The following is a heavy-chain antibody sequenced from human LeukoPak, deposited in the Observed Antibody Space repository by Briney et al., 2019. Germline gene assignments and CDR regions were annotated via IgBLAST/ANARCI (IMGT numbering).Heavy chain of an antibody. CDR1: GYTFTSYG. CDR3: ARTEKYYDSSDY. V-gene: IGHV1-18*01. Sequence: ASVKVSCKASGYTFTSYGISRVRQAPGQGLEWMGWISAYNGNTNYAQKLQGRVTMTTDTSTSTAYMELRSLRSDDTAVYYCARTEKYYDSSDYWGQGTLVTVSS. J-gene: IGHJ4*02. CDR2: ISAYNGNT. D-gene: IGHD3-22*01.